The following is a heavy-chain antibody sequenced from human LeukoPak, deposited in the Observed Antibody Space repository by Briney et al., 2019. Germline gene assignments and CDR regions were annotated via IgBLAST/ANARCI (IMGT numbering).Heavy chain of an antibody. CDR1: GFTFTMFS. Sequence: GGSLRLSCAASGFTFTMFSMNWVRQAPGKGLEWIAFIRGRADTTYYAGSVQGRFTISRDNADDSVYLQMDSLRVEDTAVYYCARDPVPQTPNYFDYWGQGTLVTVSS. CDR2: IRGRADTT. V-gene: IGHV3-48*01. J-gene: IGHJ4*02. CDR3: ARDPVPQTPNYFDY.